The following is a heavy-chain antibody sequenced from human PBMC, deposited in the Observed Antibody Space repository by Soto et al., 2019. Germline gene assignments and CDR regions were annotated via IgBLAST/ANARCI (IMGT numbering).Heavy chain of an antibody. CDR1: GFTSSSYA. J-gene: IGHJ4*02. Sequence: GGSLRLSCAASGFTSSSYAMHWVRQARCKGLEWVAVISYEGSNKYYADSVKGRFIISRDNSKSTLYLQMNSLRAEDTAVYYCASEWRHDGLDYWGQGTLVTVSS. CDR3: ASEWRHDGLDY. CDR2: ISYEGSNK. D-gene: IGHD5-18*01. V-gene: IGHV3-30-3*01.